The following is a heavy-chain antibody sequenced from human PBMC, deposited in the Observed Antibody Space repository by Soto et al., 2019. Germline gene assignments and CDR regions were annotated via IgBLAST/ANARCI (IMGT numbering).Heavy chain of an antibody. CDR2: ISAYNGNT. D-gene: IGHD3-9*01. CDR1: GYTFTSYG. J-gene: IGHJ3*02. Sequence: ASVKVSCKASGYTFTSYGISWVRQAPGQGLEWMGWISAYNGNTNYAQKLQGRVTMTTDTSTSTAYMELRSLRSDDTAVYYCARDWYFDWLLISRVAFDIWGQGTMVTVSS. CDR3: ARDWYFDWLLISRVAFDI. V-gene: IGHV1-18*01.